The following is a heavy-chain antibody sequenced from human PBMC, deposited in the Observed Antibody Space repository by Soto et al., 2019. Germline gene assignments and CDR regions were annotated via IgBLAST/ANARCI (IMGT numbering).Heavy chain of an antibody. CDR3: ARGREAAAGMVY. V-gene: IGHV4-59*01. D-gene: IGHD6-13*01. CDR2: IYYTGST. CDR1: SGSISTYY. Sequence: SETLSLTCTVSSGSISTYYWSWIRQPPGKGLEWIGYIYYTGSTNYNPSLKTRVAISIDTSKNQLSLNLSSVTAADTAVYYCARGREAAAGMVYWGQGTLVTVSS. J-gene: IGHJ4*02.